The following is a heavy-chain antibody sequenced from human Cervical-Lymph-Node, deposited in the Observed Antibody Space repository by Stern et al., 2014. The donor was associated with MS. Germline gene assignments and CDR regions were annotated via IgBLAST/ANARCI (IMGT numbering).Heavy chain of an antibody. D-gene: IGHD3-10*01. Sequence: GQLVESGAEVKKPGSSVKVSCKASGGTFSSYAISWVRQAPGQALEWMGGILPIFCTANYAQKFQGRVTITAVESTSTACMELSSLRSEDTAVYYCARSRPYGSGSYFDYWGQGTLVTVSS. CDR2: ILPIFCTA. CDR1: GGTFSSYA. CDR3: ARSRPYGSGSYFDY. J-gene: IGHJ4*02. V-gene: IGHV1-69*01.